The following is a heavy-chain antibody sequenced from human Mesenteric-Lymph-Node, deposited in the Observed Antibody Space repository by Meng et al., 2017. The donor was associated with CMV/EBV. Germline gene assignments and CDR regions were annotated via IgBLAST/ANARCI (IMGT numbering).Heavy chain of an antibody. CDR2: ISSSSSTI. CDR3: AKSRGAGPSALNY. D-gene: IGHD2-2*01. V-gene: IGHV3-48*04. J-gene: IGHJ4*02. CDR1: GFTFSSYS. Sequence: GESLKISCAASGFTFSSYSMSWVRQAPGKGLEWVSYISSSSSTIYYADSVKGRFTISRDNAKNSLYLQMNSLRAEDTAVYYCAKSRGAGPSALNYWGQGTLVTVSS.